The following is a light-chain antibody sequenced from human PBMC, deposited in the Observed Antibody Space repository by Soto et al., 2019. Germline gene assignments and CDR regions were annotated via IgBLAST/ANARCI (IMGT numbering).Light chain of an antibody. CDR2: GTS. CDR3: QQYDSSPRT. CDR1: QSVSSRH. Sequence: EIVVTQSPGTLSLSPGERATLSCRASQSVSSRHLAWYQQKPGQAPRLLIYGTSNRATGIPDRFSGSGSGPDFSLIISRLEPEDFAVYYCQQYDSSPRTFGQGTKVEIK. V-gene: IGKV3-20*01. J-gene: IGKJ1*01.